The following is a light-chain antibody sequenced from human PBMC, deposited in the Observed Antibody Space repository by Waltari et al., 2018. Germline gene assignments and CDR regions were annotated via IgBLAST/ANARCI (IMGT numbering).Light chain of an antibody. J-gene: IGLJ2*01. CDR3: QSFDSSLSGSVV. Sequence: QSVLTQPPSVSGAPGQRVTISCTGSSSSIGAGYDVHWYQQLPKTAPKLPISGNSNRPSGVPDRFSGSKYGTSASLAITGLQAEDEADYYCQSFDSSLSGSVVFGGGTKLTVL. CDR2: GNS. V-gene: IGLV1-40*01. CDR1: SSSIGAGYD.